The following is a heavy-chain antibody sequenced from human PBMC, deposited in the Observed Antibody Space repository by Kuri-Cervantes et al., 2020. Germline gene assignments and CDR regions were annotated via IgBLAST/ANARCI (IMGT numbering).Heavy chain of an antibody. D-gene: IGHD3-10*01. Sequence: GESLKISCAASGFTSSSYGMHWVRQAPGKGLEWVAVISYDGSNKYYADSVKGRFTISRDNSKNTLYLQMNSLRAEDTAVYYCAKDLFYGSGSFGAFDIWGHGTMVTVSS. CDR3: AKDLFYGSGSFGAFDI. CDR1: GFTSSSYG. V-gene: IGHV3-30*18. J-gene: IGHJ3*02. CDR2: ISYDGSNK.